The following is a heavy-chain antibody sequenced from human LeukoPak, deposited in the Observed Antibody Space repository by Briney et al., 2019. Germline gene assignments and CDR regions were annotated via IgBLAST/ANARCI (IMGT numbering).Heavy chain of an antibody. CDR3: ARGTTVTTQFDP. J-gene: IGHJ5*02. V-gene: IGHV3-48*01. D-gene: IGHD4-17*01. CDR1: GFNFSTYS. CDR2: ISSTSIMT. Sequence: GGSLRLSCAASGFNFSTYSLSWVRQAPGKGLEWISYISSTSIMTYYADSVKGRFTISRDNAKNSLYLQMNSLRAEDTAVYYCARGTTVTTQFDPWGQGTLVTVSS.